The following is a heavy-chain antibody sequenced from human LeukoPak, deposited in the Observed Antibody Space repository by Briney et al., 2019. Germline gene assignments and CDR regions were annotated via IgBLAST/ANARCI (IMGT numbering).Heavy chain of an antibody. CDR1: GYTLTELS. CDR3: ATVGATIPMNAFDI. D-gene: IGHD1-26*01. J-gene: IGHJ3*02. V-gene: IGHV1-24*01. Sequence: GASVKVSCKVSGYTLTELSMHWVRQAPGKGLEWMGGFDPKDGETIYAQKFQGRVTMTEDTSTDTAYMELSSLRSEDTAVYYCATVGATIPMNAFDIWGQGTMVTVSS. CDR2: FDPKDGET.